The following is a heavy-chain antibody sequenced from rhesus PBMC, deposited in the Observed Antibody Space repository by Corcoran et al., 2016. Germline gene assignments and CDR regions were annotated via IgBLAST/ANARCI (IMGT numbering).Heavy chain of an antibody. CDR1: GFTFSSYE. D-gene: IGHD4-23*01. V-gene: IGHV3-100*02. J-gene: IGHJ4*01. CDR2: IGESGGAT. CDR3: TANTVTTSFYFGS. Sequence: DVQLVESGGGLVKPGGSLRLSCVASGFTFSSYEMHWVRQAPGKGVDWVSLIGESGGATYYADSVKGRFTISRDNAKDSLFLQMNSLRAEDTAVYYCTANTVTTSFYFGSWGQGVLVTVSA.